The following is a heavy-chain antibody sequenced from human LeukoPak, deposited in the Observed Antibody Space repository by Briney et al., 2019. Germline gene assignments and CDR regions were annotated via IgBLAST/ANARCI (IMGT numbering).Heavy chain of an antibody. V-gene: IGHV4-59*11. CDR2: IHYTGAT. D-gene: IGHD4-23*01. CDR1: GGSISNHY. J-gene: IGHJ5*02. Sequence: PSETLSLTCTVSGGSISNHYWSWIRQSPGKGLEWIGYIHYTGATRYNPSLKNRVSISTDTSKNQFALNLNSVTAADTAVYWCVRDNEVITPAVGHWFDPWGQGILVTVSS. CDR3: VRDNEVITPAVGHWFDP.